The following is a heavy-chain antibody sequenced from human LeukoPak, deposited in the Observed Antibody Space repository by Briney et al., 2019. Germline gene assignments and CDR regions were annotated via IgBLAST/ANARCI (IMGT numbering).Heavy chain of an antibody. Sequence: PGGSLRLSCAVSGFPFSIYEMNWVRQAPGKGLEWVSNIGSSGTTIYYADSVKGRSSISRDNAKSSLYLQMNSLRVEDTAVYYCALLAVASDFDYWGQGALVTVSP. J-gene: IGHJ4*02. CDR3: ALLAVASDFDY. CDR2: IGSSGTTI. CDR1: GFPFSIYE. V-gene: IGHV3-48*03. D-gene: IGHD6-19*01.